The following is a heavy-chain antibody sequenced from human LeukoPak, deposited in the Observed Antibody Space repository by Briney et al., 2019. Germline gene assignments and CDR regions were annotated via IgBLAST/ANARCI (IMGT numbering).Heavy chain of an antibody. CDR3: ARGIAAERYYYYMDV. J-gene: IGHJ6*03. Sequence: SVKVSCKASGGTFSSYTISWVRQAPGQGLEWMGGIIPIFGTANYAQKFQGRVTITADESTSTAYMELSSLRSEDTAVYYCARGIAAERYYYYMDVWGKGTTVTVSS. CDR2: IIPIFGTA. CDR1: GGTFSSYT. V-gene: IGHV1-69*13. D-gene: IGHD6-13*01.